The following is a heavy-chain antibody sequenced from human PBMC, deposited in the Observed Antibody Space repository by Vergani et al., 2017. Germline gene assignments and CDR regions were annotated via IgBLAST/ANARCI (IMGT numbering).Heavy chain of an antibody. CDR1: GGSLSGYF. D-gene: IGHD3-10*01. Sequence: QVHLQQRGAGVLKPSETLSLTCGVIGGSLSGYFWSWIRQSPGRGLVWLGEITAIGSAKYSPSATSRVTISVDTSRGEFTLTVTSVTAADTGLYFCASRRPRLNLGSKSNAGTFDSWGQGTLVGVSS. CDR2: ITAIGSA. CDR3: ASRRPRLNLGSKSNAGTFDS. V-gene: IGHV4-34*02. J-gene: IGHJ4*02.